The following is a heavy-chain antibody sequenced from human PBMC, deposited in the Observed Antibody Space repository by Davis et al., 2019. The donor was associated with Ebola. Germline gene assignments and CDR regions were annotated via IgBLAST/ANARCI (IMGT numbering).Heavy chain of an antibody. CDR2: IHYSGST. CDR3: TRIAYASDDDY. V-gene: IGHV4-59*05. J-gene: IGHJ4*02. D-gene: IGHD2-21*01. CDR1: GGSISGYY. Sequence: SETLSLTCAVSGGSISGYYWSWIRQPPGKGLEWIGSIHYSGSTYYNPSLKSRITISVDTSKNQFSLKLTSVTAADTAVYYCTRIAYASDDDYWGQGTLVTVSS.